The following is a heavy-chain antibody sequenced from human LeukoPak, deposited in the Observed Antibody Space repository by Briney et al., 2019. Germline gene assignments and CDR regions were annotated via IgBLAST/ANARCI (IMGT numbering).Heavy chain of an antibody. CDR2: IYHSGST. V-gene: IGHV4-38-2*02. J-gene: IGHJ4*02. D-gene: IGHD3-10*01. CDR3: ARLGYGSGSYYKPAPLDY. CDR1: GYSISSGYY. Sequence: SETLSLTCTVSGYSISSGYYWGWIRQPPGKGLEWIGGIYHSGSTNYNPSLKSRVTISVDTSKNQFSLKLSSVTAADTAVYYCARLGYGSGSYYKPAPLDYWGQGTLVTVSS.